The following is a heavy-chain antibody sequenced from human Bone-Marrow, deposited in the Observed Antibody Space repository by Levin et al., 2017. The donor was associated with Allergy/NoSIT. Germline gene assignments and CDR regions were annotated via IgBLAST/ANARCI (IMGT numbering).Heavy chain of an antibody. D-gene: IGHD3-10*01. CDR2: VSHDGSET. CDR1: GFTFSAYY. CDR3: ARGQRYHLLLGHDYYGMDV. V-gene: IGHV3-11*01. J-gene: IGHJ6*02. Sequence: GESLKISCSASGFTFSAYYISWIRRAPGKGLEWVSYVSHDGSETYYADFVKGRFTVSRDNARNSLHLHLNSLRAEDTAVYYCARGQRYHLLLGHDYYGMDVWGQGTTVTVSS.